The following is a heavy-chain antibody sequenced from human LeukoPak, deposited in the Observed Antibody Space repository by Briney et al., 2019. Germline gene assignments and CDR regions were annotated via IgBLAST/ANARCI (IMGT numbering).Heavy chain of an antibody. CDR3: ARDWGDPMTTVTIDY. D-gene: IGHD4-17*01. CDR2: IIPILGIA. V-gene: IGHV1-69*04. CDR1: VGTFSSYA. Sequence: SVQVSCKASVGTFSSYAISWVRQAPGQGRAWMGRIIPILGIANYAQKFQGRVTITADKSTSTAYMELSSLRSEDTGVYYCARDWGDPMTTVTIDYWGQGTLVTVSS. J-gene: IGHJ4*02.